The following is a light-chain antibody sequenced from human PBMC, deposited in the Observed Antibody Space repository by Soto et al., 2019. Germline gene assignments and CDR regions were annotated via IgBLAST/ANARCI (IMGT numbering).Light chain of an antibody. V-gene: IGKV3-20*01. J-gene: IGKJ4*01. Sequence: EIVLTQSPGTLSLSPGERATLSCRASQSVSSSYLAWYQQKPGQAPRLRIYGASSRATGIPGRFSGSGSGTDFILTISRLEPEDSAVYYCQQYGSSPTFGGGTKVDNK. CDR3: QQYGSSPT. CDR2: GAS. CDR1: QSVSSSY.